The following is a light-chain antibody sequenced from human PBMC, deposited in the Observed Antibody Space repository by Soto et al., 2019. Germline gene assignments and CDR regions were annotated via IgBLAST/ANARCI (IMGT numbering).Light chain of an antibody. CDR1: QTINKY. CDR3: QQSYAIPGT. V-gene: IGKV1-39*01. J-gene: IGKJ1*01. Sequence: DIQMTQSPSSLSASVGDSVTITCRASQTINKYLNWYQHKPGKPPKLLVFAASSLQTGVPTRFSGSGAGTYFTLTINHLQYEDFATCYCQQSYAIPGTFGRGTRVEIK. CDR2: AAS.